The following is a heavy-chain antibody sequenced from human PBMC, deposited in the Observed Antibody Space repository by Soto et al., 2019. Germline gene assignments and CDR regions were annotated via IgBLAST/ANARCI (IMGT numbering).Heavy chain of an antibody. D-gene: IGHD3-16*01. CDR2: MQHTGNT. V-gene: IGHV4-4*07. Sequence: GTLSLTCAVSGASIRSYHWSWIRQPAGKGLEWIGRMQHTGNTNYNPSLKSRVTMSVDTSKNQISLKMTSVTAADTAVYFCAKDVSSRRWFDPWGQGILVTVSS. J-gene: IGHJ5*02. CDR3: AKDVSSRRWFDP. CDR1: GASIRSYH.